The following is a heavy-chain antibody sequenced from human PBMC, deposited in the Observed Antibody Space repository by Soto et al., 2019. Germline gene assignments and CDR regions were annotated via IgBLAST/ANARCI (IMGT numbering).Heavy chain of an antibody. Sequence: QVQLVESGGGVVQPGKSVRLSCAASGFSLRTYGMHWVRQVPGKGLEWVALISFDESNKYYVDSVKGRFTISRDTSKSTVYLQMDSLIPEDTAVYYCAKDHDVWADNTGGGHYFDYWGPGTLVTVSS. V-gene: IGHV3-30*18. CDR1: GFSLRTYG. J-gene: IGHJ4*02. D-gene: IGHD3-16*01. CDR2: ISFDESNK. CDR3: AKDHDVWADNTGGGHYFDY.